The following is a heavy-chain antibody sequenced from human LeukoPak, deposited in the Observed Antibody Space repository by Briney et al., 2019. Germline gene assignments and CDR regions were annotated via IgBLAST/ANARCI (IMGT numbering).Heavy chain of an antibody. V-gene: IGHV4-30-4*01. J-gene: IGHJ4*02. CDR2: IYYSGST. Sequence: SETLSLTCTVSGGSISSGDYYWSWVRQPPGKGLEWIGYIYYSGSTYYNPSLKSRVTISVDTSKNQFSLKLSSVTAADTAVYYCARVEYSYGYPTKNWGQGTLVTVSS. CDR1: GGSISSGDYY. D-gene: IGHD5-18*01. CDR3: ARVEYSYGYPTKN.